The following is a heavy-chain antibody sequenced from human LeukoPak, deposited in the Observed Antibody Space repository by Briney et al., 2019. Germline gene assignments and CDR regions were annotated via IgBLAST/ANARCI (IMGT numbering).Heavy chain of an antibody. D-gene: IGHD3-16*01. Sequence: SETLSLTCTVSGGSFSSYYWSWIRQPPGKGLEWIGYISNSGDTNYTPSLKSQVAMSVDTSKKQFSLKLNSVTSADTAVYFCARDGAPGGSAYFDYWGQGTLVTVSS. CDR1: GGSFSSYY. CDR3: ARDGAPGGSAYFDY. J-gene: IGHJ4*02. CDR2: ISNSGDT. V-gene: IGHV4-59*01.